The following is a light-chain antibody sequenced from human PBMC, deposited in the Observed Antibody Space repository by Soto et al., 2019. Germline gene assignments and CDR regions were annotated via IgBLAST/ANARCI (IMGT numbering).Light chain of an antibody. CDR2: YDS. Sequence: SYELTQPPSVSVAPGKTARIACGGNNIGSKSVHWYQQKPGQAPVLVIYYDSDRPSGIPERFSGSNSGNTATLTISRVEAGDEAYYYCQVWDSSSVYVVFGGGTKLTVL. V-gene: IGLV3-21*04. J-gene: IGLJ2*01. CDR3: QVWDSSSVYVV. CDR1: NIGSKS.